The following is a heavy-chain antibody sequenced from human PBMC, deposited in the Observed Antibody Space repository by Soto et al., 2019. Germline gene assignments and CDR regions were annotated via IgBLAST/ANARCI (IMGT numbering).Heavy chain of an antibody. D-gene: IGHD1-7*01. CDR3: ARGGITGTPTYY. Sequence: QVQLVQSGAEVKKPGASVKVSCKASGYTFTGSYTHWVRQAPGQGLEWTVWINPNSGGTTYAQKFQGWVTMTRDTSISTAYMELSRLRSDDTAGYYYARGGITGTPTYYWGQGTLVTVSS. CDR1: GYTFTGSY. CDR2: INPNSGGT. V-gene: IGHV1-2*04. J-gene: IGHJ4*02.